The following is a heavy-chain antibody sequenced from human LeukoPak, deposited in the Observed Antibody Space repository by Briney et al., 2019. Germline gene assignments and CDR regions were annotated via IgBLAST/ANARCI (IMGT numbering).Heavy chain of an antibody. V-gene: IGHV3-21*01. D-gene: IGHD5-18*01. CDR3: ARDLTAMAPGFDY. CDR2: ISSGSSYI. J-gene: IGHJ4*02. CDR1: GFTFSSYS. Sequence: GGSLRLSCAASGFTFSSYSMNWVRQAPGKGLEWVSSISSGSSYIYYADSVKGRFTISRDNAKNSLYLQMNSLRAEDTAVYYCARDLTAMAPGFDYWGQGTLVTVSS.